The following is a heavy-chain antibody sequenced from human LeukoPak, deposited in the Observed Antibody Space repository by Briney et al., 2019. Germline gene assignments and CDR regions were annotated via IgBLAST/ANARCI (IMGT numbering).Heavy chain of an antibody. V-gene: IGHV3-23*01. J-gene: IGHJ4*02. Sequence: GGSLRLSCAASGFTFSSYAMSWVRQAPGKGLEWVSAISGSGGSTYYADSVKGRFTISRDGAKNTLFLQMNSLRDDDTAMYYCARGGLPGGFDYWGQGILVTVSS. CDR3: ARGGLPGGFDY. D-gene: IGHD7-27*01. CDR2: ISGSGGST. CDR1: GFTFSSYA.